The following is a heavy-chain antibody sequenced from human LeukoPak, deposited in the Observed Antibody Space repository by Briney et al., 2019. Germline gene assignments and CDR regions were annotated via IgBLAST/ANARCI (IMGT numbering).Heavy chain of an antibody. V-gene: IGHV3-66*01. CDR1: GFTVSSNY. CDR2: IYSGGST. CDR3: ASIAPYYYDSSGYGDY. D-gene: IGHD3-22*01. J-gene: IGHJ4*02. Sequence: PGGSLRLSCAASGFTVSSNYMSWVRQAPGKGLEWVSVIYSGGSTYYADSVKGRFTISRDNSKNTLYLQMNSLRAEDTAVYYCASIAPYYYDSSGYGDYWGQGTLVTVSS.